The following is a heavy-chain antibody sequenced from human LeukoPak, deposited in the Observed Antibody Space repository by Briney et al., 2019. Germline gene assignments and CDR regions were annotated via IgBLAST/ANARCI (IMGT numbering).Heavy chain of an antibody. CDR1: GYTFSRFA. Sequence: ASVKVSCKASGYTFSRFAINWVRQATGQGLEWMGWMNPNSGNTGYAQKFQGRVTMTRNTSISTAYMELSSLRSEDTAVYYCASLSESNYYYGMDVWGQGTTVTVSS. J-gene: IGHJ6*02. CDR2: MNPNSGNT. CDR3: ASLSESNYYYGMDV. D-gene: IGHD2/OR15-2a*01. V-gene: IGHV1-8*01.